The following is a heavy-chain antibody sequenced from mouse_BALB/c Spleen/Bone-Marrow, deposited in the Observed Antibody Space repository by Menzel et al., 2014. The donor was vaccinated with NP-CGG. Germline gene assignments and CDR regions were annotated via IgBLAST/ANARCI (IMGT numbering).Heavy chain of an antibody. Sequence: VKVEESGPDLVAPSQSLSITCTVSGFSLTSYGVHWVRQPPGKGLEWLVVIWSDGSTTYNSALKSRLSISKDNSKSQVFLKMNSLQTDDTAMYYCARHRYDVGAMDYWGQGTSVTVSS. J-gene: IGHJ4*01. V-gene: IGHV2-6-2*01. CDR3: ARHRYDVGAMDY. CDR2: IWSDGST. D-gene: IGHD2-12*01. CDR1: GFSLTSYG.